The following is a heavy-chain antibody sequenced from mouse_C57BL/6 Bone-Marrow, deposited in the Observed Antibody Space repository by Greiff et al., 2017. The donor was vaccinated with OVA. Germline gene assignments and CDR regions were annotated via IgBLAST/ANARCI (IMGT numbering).Heavy chain of an antibody. CDR1: GFNIKDDY. V-gene: IGHV14-4*01. CDR2: IDPENGDT. Sequence: EVQLQQSGAELVRPGASVKLSCTASGFNIKDDYMPWVKQRPEQGLEWIGWIDPENGDTEYASKLQGKATITADTTSNTAYLQLSSLTSEDTAVYYCTSYYYVSNYFDYWGQGTTLTVSS. J-gene: IGHJ2*01. CDR3: TSYYYVSNYFDY. D-gene: IGHD1-1*01.